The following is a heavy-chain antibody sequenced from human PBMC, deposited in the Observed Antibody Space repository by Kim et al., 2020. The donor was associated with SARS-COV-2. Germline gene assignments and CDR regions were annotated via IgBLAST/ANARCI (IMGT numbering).Heavy chain of an antibody. Sequence: GGSLRLSCAASGFTFSSYGMHWVRQAPGKGLEWVAVISYDGSNKYYADSVKGRFTISRDNSKNTLYLQMNSLRAEDTAVYYCAKEWSDNRIAAAASWGQGTLVTVSS. V-gene: IGHV3-30*18. J-gene: IGHJ4*02. CDR1: GFTFSSYG. CDR3: AKEWSDNRIAAAAS. D-gene: IGHD6-13*01. CDR2: ISYDGSNK.